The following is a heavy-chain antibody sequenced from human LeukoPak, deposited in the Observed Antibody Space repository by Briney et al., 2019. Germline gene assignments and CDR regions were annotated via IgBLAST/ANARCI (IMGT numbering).Heavy chain of an antibody. D-gene: IGHD5-18*01. CDR1: GGSISNYY. J-gene: IGHJ4*02. Sequence: KPSETLSLTCTVSGGSISNYYWSWIRQPPGKGLEWIGYIYYSGSTNYNPSLKSRVTISVDTSKNQFSLKLSSVTAADTAVYYCARGGYSYEARYYFDYWGQGTLATVSS. CDR2: IYYSGST. V-gene: IGHV4-59*01. CDR3: ARGGYSYEARYYFDY.